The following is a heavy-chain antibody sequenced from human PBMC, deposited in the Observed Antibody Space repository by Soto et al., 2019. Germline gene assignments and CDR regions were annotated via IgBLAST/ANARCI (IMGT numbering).Heavy chain of an antibody. D-gene: IGHD2-15*01. CDR2: IDNSGNT. J-gene: IGHJ4*01. CDR3: ARDATLRH. Sequence: SETLSLTCTVSDGSISTYFCNWIRQPAGKGLEWIGRIDNSGNTNYNPSLKSRVTISIDTSKNQFSLQLSSVIAADTAIYYCARDATLRHWGHGTLVTVSS. V-gene: IGHV4-4*07. CDR1: DGSISTYF.